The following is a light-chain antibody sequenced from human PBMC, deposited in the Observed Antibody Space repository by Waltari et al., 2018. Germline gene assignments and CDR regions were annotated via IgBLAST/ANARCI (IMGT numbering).Light chain of an antibody. J-gene: IGKJ1*01. V-gene: IGKV3-20*01. CDR1: QSVSRT. CDR2: DAS. CDR3: QKYGTLPAT. Sequence: EIVLTQSPGTLSLSPGERATLSCRSSQSVSRTLAWYQQKSGQATRLLLYDASIRATGIPDRFSGSGSGTDCSLTISRLEPGDFAVYYCQKYGTLPATFGQGTTVEIK.